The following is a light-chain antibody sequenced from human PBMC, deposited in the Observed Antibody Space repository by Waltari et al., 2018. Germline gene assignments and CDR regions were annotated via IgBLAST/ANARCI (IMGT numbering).Light chain of an antibody. CDR1: RSISIN. J-gene: IGKJ1*01. CDR3: QQFNDWPRT. CDR2: GAS. Sequence: EVVMTQSPATLSVSPGGRATLSCRASRSISINLVWYQQRPGQAPRLLIYGASTRATDIPARFRGSGSGTEFTLTISSLQSEDAAVYYCQQFNDWPRTFGQGTKVEVK. V-gene: IGKV3-15*01.